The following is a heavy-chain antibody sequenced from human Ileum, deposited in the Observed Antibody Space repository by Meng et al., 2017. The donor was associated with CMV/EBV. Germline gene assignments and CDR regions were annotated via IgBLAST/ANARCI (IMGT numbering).Heavy chain of an antibody. CDR3: ARAGEYRFDY. CDR1: GFTFSSSW. D-gene: IGHD2/OR15-2a*01. CDR2: MSSDGSTT. Sequence: GGSLRLSCAASGFTFSSSWMHSVRQAPGEGLVWVSRMSSDGSTTDHADSVMGRFTISRDNARNTLYLQMNRLRAEDTAMYYCARAGEYRFDYWGQGTLVTVSS. J-gene: IGHJ4*02. V-gene: IGHV3-74*01.